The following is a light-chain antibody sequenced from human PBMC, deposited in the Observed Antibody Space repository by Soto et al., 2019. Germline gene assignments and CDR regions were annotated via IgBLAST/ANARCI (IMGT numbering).Light chain of an antibody. V-gene: IGKV3-11*01. Sequence: EIVMTQSPATLSVSPWEIVTLSCRASQSVSSDLAWYHQKPGQAPRLLIYGVSTRATGIPARFSGSGSGTDFTLTISSLEPEDFAVYYCQQRSNWPPITFGQGTRLEIK. CDR1: QSVSSD. J-gene: IGKJ5*01. CDR3: QQRSNWPPIT. CDR2: GVS.